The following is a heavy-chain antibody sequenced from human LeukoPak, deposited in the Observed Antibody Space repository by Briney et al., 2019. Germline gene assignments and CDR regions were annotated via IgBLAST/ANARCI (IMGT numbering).Heavy chain of an antibody. V-gene: IGHV1-18*01. J-gene: IGHJ4*02. CDR1: GYTFTSYG. Sequence: ASVKVSCKASGYTFTSYGISWVRQAPGQGLEWMGWISAYNGNTNYAQKLQGRVTMTTDTSTSTAYMELRGLRSDDTAVYYCASAHDYGDYEYYFDYWGQGTLVTVSS. CDR3: ASAHDYGDYEYYFDY. CDR2: ISAYNGNT. D-gene: IGHD4-17*01.